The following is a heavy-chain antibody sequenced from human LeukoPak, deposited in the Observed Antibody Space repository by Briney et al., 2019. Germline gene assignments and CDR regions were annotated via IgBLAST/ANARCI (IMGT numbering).Heavy chain of an antibody. CDR3: ARDNSVEDTAWWFDP. V-gene: IGHV1-46*01. D-gene: IGHD4-23*01. CDR1: GYTFTRYY. CDR2: INPSDDST. Sequence: GASVKVSCKASGYTFTRYYIHWVRQAPGQGFEWMGIINPSDDSTSYAHKFQGRVTMTRDMSRNTVYMELYSLKSEDTAVYFCARDNSVEDTAWWFDPWGQGTLVTVSS. J-gene: IGHJ5*02.